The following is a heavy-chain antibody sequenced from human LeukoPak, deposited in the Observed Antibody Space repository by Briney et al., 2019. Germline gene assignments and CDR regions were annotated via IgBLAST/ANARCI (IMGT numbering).Heavy chain of an antibody. J-gene: IGHJ4*02. V-gene: IGHV3-20*04. CDR1: GFTFDDYG. CDR3: ARDGYGDYLPSL. CDR2: INWNGGST. Sequence: GGSLRLSCAASGFTFDDYGMSWVRQAPGKGLEWVSGINWNGGSTGYADSVKGRFTISRDNAKNSLYLQMSSLRAEDTALYYCARDGYGDYLPSLWGQGTLVTVSS. D-gene: IGHD4-17*01.